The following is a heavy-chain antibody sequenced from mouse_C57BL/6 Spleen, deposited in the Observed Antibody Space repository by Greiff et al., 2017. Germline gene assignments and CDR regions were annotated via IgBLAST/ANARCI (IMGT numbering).Heavy chain of an antibody. V-gene: IGHV1-52*01. CDR3: ARERREGYFEG. Sequence: QVQLQQSGAELVRPGSSVKLSCKASGYTFTSYWMHWVKQRPIHGLEWIGNIYPADGDTNYNKKFKGKATLTVDKSSNTAYMQLSSLTSEDSAVYYCARERREGYFEGWGTGTTVTVSA. CDR2: IYPADGDT. J-gene: IGHJ1*03. CDR1: GYTFTSYW.